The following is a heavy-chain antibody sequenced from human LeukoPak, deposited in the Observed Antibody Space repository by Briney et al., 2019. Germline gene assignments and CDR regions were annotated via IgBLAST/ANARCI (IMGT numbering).Heavy chain of an antibody. CDR1: GGSVSTYY. J-gene: IGHJ6*03. CDR2: FFTSGTSGTT. Sequence: SETLSVNCTVSGGSVSTYYWSWIRQPAGKGLEFIGRFFTSGTSGTTNYNPSLKSRVTMSLDTSKNQFSLKLSSVTAADTAVYYCARDLGGYSDGSYYYYMDVWGKGTTVTVSS. D-gene: IGHD5-18*01. CDR3: ARDLGGYSDGSYYYYMDV. V-gene: IGHV4-4*07.